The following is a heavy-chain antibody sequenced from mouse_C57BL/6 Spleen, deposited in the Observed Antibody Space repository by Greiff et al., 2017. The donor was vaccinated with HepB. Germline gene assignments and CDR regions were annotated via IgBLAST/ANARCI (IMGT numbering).Heavy chain of an antibody. D-gene: IGHD4-1*01. CDR1: GFTFSSYA. V-gene: IGHV5-9-1*02. Sequence: EVKLQESGEGLVKPGGSLKLSCAASGFTFSSYAMSWVRQTPEKRLEWVAYISSGGDYIYYADTVKGRFTISRDNARNTLYLQMSSLESEDTAMYYCTSVTGRFAYWGQGTLVTVSA. CDR2: ISSGGDYI. J-gene: IGHJ3*01. CDR3: TSVTGRFAY.